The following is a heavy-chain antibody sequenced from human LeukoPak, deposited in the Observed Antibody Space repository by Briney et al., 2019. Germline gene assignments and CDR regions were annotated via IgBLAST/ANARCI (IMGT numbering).Heavy chain of an antibody. CDR1: GGSISSSSYY. CDR3: ARRVWTGWFGLEFDP. CDR2: IYYSGST. V-gene: IGHV4-39*01. Sequence: SETLSLTCTVSGGSISSSSYYWGWIRQPPGKGLEWIGSIYYSGSTYYNPSLKSRVTISVDTSKNQFSLKLSSVTAADTAVYYCARRVWTGWFGLEFDPWGQGTLVTVSS. D-gene: IGHD3-10*01. J-gene: IGHJ5*02.